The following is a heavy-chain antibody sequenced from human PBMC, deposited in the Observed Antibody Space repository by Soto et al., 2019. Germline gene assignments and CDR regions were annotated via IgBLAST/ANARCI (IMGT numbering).Heavy chain of an antibody. CDR3: AKHLHIGVRGSPRFSFYGLDF. Sequence: LRLSGEASGFSVSTSATTLVLQTPGKGLQRLAGMGASDGGTYYADTVKGLITLSRNNSKNTLYLQMNRPRADDTAVYCCAKHLHIGVRGSPRFSFYGLDFWGQGTTGTVSS. V-gene: IGHV3-23*01. D-gene: IGHD2-2*01. CDR1: GFSVSTSA. CDR2: MGASDGGT. J-gene: IGHJ6*02.